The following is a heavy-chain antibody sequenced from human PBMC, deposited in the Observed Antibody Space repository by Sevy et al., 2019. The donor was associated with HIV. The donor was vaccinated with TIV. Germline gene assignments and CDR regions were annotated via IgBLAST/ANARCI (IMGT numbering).Heavy chain of an antibody. D-gene: IGHD5-12*01. J-gene: IGHJ4*02. Sequence: SETLSLTCTVSGGSISSGGYYWSWIRQHPGKGLEWIGYIYYSGSTYYNPSLKSRVTISVDTSKNQFSLKLSSVTAADTAVYYCARARRDGYNGWAFDYWAQGTLVTVSS. CDR3: ARARRDGYNGWAFDY. CDR2: IYYSGST. V-gene: IGHV4-31*03. CDR1: GGSISSGGYY.